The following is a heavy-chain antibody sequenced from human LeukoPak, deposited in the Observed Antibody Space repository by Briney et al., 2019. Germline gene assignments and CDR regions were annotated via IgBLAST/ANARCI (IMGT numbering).Heavy chain of an antibody. J-gene: IGHJ4*02. V-gene: IGHV4-59*01. Sequence: SETLSLTCTVSGGSISSYYWSWIRQPPGKGLEWIGYIYYSGNTNYNPSLKSRVTISVDTSKNQFSLKLSSVTAADTAVCYCASSAFGGGNVGYWGQGTLVTVSS. D-gene: IGHD3-16*01. CDR1: GGSISSYY. CDR2: IYYSGNT. CDR3: ASSAFGGGNVGY.